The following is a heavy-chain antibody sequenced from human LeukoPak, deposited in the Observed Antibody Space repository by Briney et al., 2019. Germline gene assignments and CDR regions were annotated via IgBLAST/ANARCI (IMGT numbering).Heavy chain of an antibody. CDR1: GFTFSNYG. CDR2: IRYDGSNI. D-gene: IGHD1-20*01. CDR3: AKDCELGINWNPFDY. J-gene: IGHJ4*02. V-gene: IGHV3-30*02. Sequence: PGGSLRLSCAASGFTFSNYGMHWVRQAPGKGLEWVAFIRYDGSNIYYADSVKGRFTISRDNSKNTLYLRMDSLRAEDTAVYYCAKDCELGINWNPFDYWGQGTLVTVSS.